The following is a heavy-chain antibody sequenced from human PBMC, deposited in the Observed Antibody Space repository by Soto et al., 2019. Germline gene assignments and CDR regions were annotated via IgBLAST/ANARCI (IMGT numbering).Heavy chain of an antibody. CDR2: IYYSGST. J-gene: IGHJ4*02. D-gene: IGHD5-12*01. Sequence: SETLSLTCTVSGGSISSSSYYWGWIRQPPGKGLEWIGSIYYSGSTYYNPSLKSRVTISVDTSKNQFSLKLSSVTAADTAVYYCARLEYSGYDFDYFDYWGQGTLVTVSS. CDR1: GGSISSSSYY. CDR3: ARLEYSGYDFDYFDY. V-gene: IGHV4-39*01.